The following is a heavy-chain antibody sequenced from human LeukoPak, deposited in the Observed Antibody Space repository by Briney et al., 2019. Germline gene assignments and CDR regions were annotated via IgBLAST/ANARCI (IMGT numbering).Heavy chain of an antibody. D-gene: IGHD3-3*01. CDR3: ARTYYDFWSGYLHFDY. J-gene: IGHJ4*02. CDR2: INPNSGGT. CDR1: GYTFTGYY. Sequence: ASVKVSCKASGYTFTGYYMHWLRQAPGQGLEWMGWINPNSGGTNYAQKFQGRVTMTRDTSISTAYMELSRLRSDDTAVYYCARTYYDFWSGYLHFDYWGQGTLVTVSS. V-gene: IGHV1-2*02.